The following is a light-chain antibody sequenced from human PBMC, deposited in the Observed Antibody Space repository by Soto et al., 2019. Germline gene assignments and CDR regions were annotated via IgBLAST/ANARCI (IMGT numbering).Light chain of an antibody. V-gene: IGKV1-5*01. CDR3: QQYNNRPFT. Sequence: DIQMTQSPSTLSASLGDRVTITCRASQSISSWLAWYQQKPGKAPKLLIYAASTLQSGVPSRFSGSGSGTDFTLTISSLQSEDFAVYYCQQYNNRPFTFGPGTKVDIK. J-gene: IGKJ3*01. CDR2: AAS. CDR1: QSISSW.